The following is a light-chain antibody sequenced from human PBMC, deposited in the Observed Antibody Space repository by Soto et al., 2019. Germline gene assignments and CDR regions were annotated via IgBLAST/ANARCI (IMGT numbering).Light chain of an antibody. V-gene: IGKV3-20*01. Sequence: EIVLTQSPGTLSLSPRERATLSCRASQSVSSSYLAWYQQKPGQAPRLLIYGASSRATGIPDRFSGSGSGPDFALTISRLEPEASAVYYCQQYGSSPPTFGQGTKVEIK. J-gene: IGKJ1*01. CDR3: QQYGSSPPT. CDR1: QSVSSSY. CDR2: GAS.